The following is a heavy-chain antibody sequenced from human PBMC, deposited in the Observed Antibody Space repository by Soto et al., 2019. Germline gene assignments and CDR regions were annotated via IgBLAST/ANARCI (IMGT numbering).Heavy chain of an antibody. J-gene: IGHJ6*03. CDR3: ARSSVDYYYYYYIDV. Sequence: GGSLRLSCAASGFTFSSYSMNWVRQAPGKGLEWVSYISSSSNTRYYADSVKGRFTISRDNAKNSLYLQMNSLRAEDTAVYYCARSSVDYYYYYYIDVWGKGTTVTVSS. V-gene: IGHV3-48*01. CDR2: ISSSSNTR. D-gene: IGHD6-6*01. CDR1: GFTFSSYS.